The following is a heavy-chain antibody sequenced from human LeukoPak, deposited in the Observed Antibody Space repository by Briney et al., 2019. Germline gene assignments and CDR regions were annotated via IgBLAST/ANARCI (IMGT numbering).Heavy chain of an antibody. Sequence: AGGPLRLSCAASGFTFSSYSMNWVRQAPGKELEWVANIKQDGSEKYYVDSVKGRFTISRDNAKNTVHLQMNSLRAEDTAVYYCVRDWGYDSSGYWQKYFDTWGQGTLVTVSS. J-gene: IGHJ4*02. V-gene: IGHV3-7*01. CDR3: VRDWGYDSSGYWQKYFDT. CDR1: GFTFSSYS. D-gene: IGHD3-22*01. CDR2: IKQDGSEK.